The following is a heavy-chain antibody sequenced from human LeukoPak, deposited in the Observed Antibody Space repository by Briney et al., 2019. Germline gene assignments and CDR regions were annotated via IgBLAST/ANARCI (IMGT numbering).Heavy chain of an antibody. CDR1: GGSISNYY. V-gene: IGHV4-34*01. Sequence: PSETLSLTCAVYGGSISNYYWNWIRQPPGKGLEWIGEINHSGSTNYNPSLKSRVTLSVDTSRNYFSLKLSSATVADTAVYYCARENILGPVDYWGQGTLVIVSS. CDR3: ARENILGPVDY. D-gene: IGHD3-16*01. CDR2: INHSGST. J-gene: IGHJ4*02.